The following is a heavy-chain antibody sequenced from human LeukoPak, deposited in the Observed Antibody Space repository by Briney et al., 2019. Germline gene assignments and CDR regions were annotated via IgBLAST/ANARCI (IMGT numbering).Heavy chain of an antibody. J-gene: IGHJ4*02. Sequence: GGSLRLSCAASGFTFSSYEMNWVRQAPGKGPEWVSYISSSGSTIYYADSVKGRFTISRDNAKNSLYLQMNSLRAEDTAVYYCARRSSSGSYYRPFDYWGQGTLVTVSS. V-gene: IGHV3-48*03. CDR2: ISSSGSTI. D-gene: IGHD1-26*01. CDR3: ARRSSSGSYYRPFDY. CDR1: GFTFSSYE.